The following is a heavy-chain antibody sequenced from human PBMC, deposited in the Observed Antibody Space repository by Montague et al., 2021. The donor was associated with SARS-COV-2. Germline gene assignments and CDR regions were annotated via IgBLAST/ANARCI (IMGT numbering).Heavy chain of an antibody. V-gene: IGHV6-1*01. D-gene: IGHD1-1*01. Sequence: CAISGDSVSSNSAAWNWIRQSPSGRLEWLGRTYYRSKCYTDYAPSVKTRITITPDSSNNQFSLHLNSVTPGDTAVYYCAREGTVPGPRGIYFDDWGQGTPVTVSS. CDR1: GDSVSSNSAA. CDR2: TYYRSKCYT. J-gene: IGHJ4*02. CDR3: AREGTVPGPRGIYFDD.